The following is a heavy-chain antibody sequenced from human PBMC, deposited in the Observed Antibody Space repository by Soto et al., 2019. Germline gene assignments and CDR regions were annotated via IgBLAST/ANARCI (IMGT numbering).Heavy chain of an antibody. CDR2: IYYSGGT. V-gene: IGHV4-31*03. J-gene: IGHJ4*02. CDR3: ARAGWSGYSLDY. Sequence: SETLSLTCTVSGGSISNGGYYWSWIRQHPGKGLEWIGYIYYSGGTYYNPSLKSRVTISVDTSKNQFSLKLSSVTAADTAVYYCARAGWSGYSLDYWGQGTLVTVSS. D-gene: IGHD3-3*01. CDR1: GGSISNGGYY.